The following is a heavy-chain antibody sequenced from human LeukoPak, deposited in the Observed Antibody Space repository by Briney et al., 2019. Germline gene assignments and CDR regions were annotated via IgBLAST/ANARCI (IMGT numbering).Heavy chain of an antibody. CDR3: GRGYGARPPLDH. J-gene: IGHJ4*02. CDR2: ISSDGSRR. CDR1: GFTFSVNC. V-gene: IGHV3-21*01. Sequence: GGSLRLSCAASGFTFSVNCMSWVRQAPGKGLEGLSPISSDGSRRSYSDSVKGRFTISRGDATASVYLQVNSLRAEDTAVYYCGRGYGARPPLDHWGQGTLVSVSS. D-gene: IGHD4-17*01.